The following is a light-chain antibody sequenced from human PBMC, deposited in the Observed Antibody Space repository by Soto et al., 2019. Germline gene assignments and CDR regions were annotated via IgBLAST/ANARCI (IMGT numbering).Light chain of an antibody. CDR1: SSNIGSNY. CDR2: RNN. V-gene: IGLV1-47*01. Sequence: QSVLTQPPSASGTPGQRVTISCSGSSSNIGSNYVYWYQQLPGTAPKLLIYRNNQRPSGVPDRFSGSKSGTSASLAISGLRSEDEADYYCAAWDDSLRGYVFGTGTKLTGL. J-gene: IGLJ1*01. CDR3: AAWDDSLRGYV.